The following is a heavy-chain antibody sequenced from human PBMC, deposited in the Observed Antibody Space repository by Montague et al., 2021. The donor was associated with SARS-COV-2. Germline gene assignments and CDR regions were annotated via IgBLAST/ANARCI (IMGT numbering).Heavy chain of an antibody. J-gene: IGHJ4*02. CDR3: ARRAAGGLFYFDY. CDR1: GASINDSY. Sequence: SETLSLTCNVSGASINDSYWNWLRQSPGKRLEWIGYVYTAVRTSYNPSLKGRVTIPLDTSKNQISLKLTSMTAADAAVYFCARRAAGGLFYFDYWGLGTLVSVSS. D-gene: IGHD6-13*01. V-gene: IGHV4-59*01. CDR2: VYTAVRT.